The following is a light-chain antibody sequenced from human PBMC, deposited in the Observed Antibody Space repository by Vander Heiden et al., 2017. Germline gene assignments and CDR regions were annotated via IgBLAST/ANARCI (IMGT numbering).Light chain of an antibody. CDR2: GAS. CDR1: QSVSSSY. CDR3: QQYGSSLTWT. V-gene: IGKV3-20*01. Sequence: EIVLTQSPGTLSLSPGERSTLSCRASQSVSSSYLAWYQQKPCQVPRLLSYGASSRATCRPDRFSGSGSGTDFTLTISRLEPEDFAVYYCQQYGSSLTWTFGQGTKVEIK. J-gene: IGKJ1*01.